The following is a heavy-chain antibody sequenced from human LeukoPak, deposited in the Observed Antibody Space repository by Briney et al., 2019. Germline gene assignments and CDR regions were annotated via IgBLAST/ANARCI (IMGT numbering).Heavy chain of an antibody. Sequence: SETLSLTCTVSGGSISSYYWSWIRQPPGKGLEWIGYIYYSGSTNYNPSLKSRVTISVDTSKNQFSLKLSSVTAADTAVYYCARDTLPGNNWFDPWGQGTLVTVSS. V-gene: IGHV4-59*01. CDR3: ARDTLPGNNWFDP. CDR2: IYYSGST. CDR1: GGSISSYY. J-gene: IGHJ5*02.